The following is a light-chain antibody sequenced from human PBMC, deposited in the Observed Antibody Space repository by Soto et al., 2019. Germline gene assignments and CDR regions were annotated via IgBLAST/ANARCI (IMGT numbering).Light chain of an antibody. Sequence: EIVLTQSPGTLSLSPGERATLSCRASQSVSSSYLAWYQQKPGQAPRLLIYGTSSRATAIPDRFSGSGSGTYFTLTSSRLEPEDFAVYYCQQYGSSSWTFGQGTKVEIK. V-gene: IGKV3-20*01. CDR2: GTS. CDR1: QSVSSSY. J-gene: IGKJ1*01. CDR3: QQYGSSSWT.